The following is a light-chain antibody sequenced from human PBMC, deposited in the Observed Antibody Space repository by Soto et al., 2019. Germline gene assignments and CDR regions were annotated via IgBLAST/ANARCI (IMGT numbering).Light chain of an antibody. CDR3: SSFTSKSTLI. V-gene: IGLV2-14*01. J-gene: IGLJ2*01. Sequence: QSALTQPASVSGSPGQSITISCTGTSSDVGDYNYVSWYQQRPGKAPKLMIYEVSNRPSGVSNRFSGSKSGNTASLTISGLQAEDEAHYYCSSFTSKSTLIFGGGTKLTVL. CDR2: EVS. CDR1: SSDVGDYNY.